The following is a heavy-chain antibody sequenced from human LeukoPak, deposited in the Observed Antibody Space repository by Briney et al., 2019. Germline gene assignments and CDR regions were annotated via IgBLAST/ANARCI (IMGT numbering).Heavy chain of an antibody. Sequence: GGSLRLSCAASGFTFSSSWMSWVRQAPERGLEWVANIKPDGSEEHSVDSVKGRFTISRDNAKNSLYLQMNSLRAEDTAVYYCARDWVGYYYYMDVWGKGTTVTVSS. CDR1: GFTFSSSW. CDR2: IKPDGSEE. D-gene: IGHD1-26*01. V-gene: IGHV3-7*01. CDR3: ARDWVGYYYYMDV. J-gene: IGHJ6*03.